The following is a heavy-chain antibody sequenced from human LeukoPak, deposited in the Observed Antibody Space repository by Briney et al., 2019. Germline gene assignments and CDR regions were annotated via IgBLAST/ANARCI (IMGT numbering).Heavy chain of an antibody. Sequence: GGSLRLSCTVSGFTVSSNSMSWVRQAPGKGLEWVSFIYSGTIHYSDSVKGRFTISRDNSKNTLYLQMNSLRAEDTAVYYCAKMGASPIEDFDYWGQGTLVTVSS. CDR3: AKMGASPIEDFDY. D-gene: IGHD1-26*01. CDR1: GFTVSSNS. CDR2: IYSGTI. V-gene: IGHV3-66*03. J-gene: IGHJ4*02.